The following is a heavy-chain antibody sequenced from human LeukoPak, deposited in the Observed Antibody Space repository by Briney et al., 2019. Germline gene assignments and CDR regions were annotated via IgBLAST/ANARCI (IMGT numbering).Heavy chain of an antibody. CDR2: IKQDGSEK. V-gene: IGHV3-7*01. Sequence: PGGSLRLSCAASGFTFSSYWMSWVRQAPGKGLEWVANIKQDGSEKYYVDSVKGRFTISRDNAKNSLYLQMNSLRAEDTAVYYCARDGEYSTLGAFDIWGQGTMVTVSP. CDR3: ARDGEYSTLGAFDI. J-gene: IGHJ3*02. D-gene: IGHD6-13*01. CDR1: GFTFSSYW.